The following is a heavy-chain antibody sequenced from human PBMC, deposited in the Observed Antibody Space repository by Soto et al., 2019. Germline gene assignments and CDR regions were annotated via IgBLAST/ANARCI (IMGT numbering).Heavy chain of an antibody. J-gene: IGHJ6*02. CDR2: ISDSGVST. CDR3: AKWGNDWGYYYYGMDV. D-gene: IGHD7-27*01. Sequence: GGSLRLSCAASGFTFSSFAMSWVRQAPGKGLEWVSAISDSGVSTYYADSVKGRFIIFRDNSKNTLYLQMDSLRAEDTALYYCAKWGNDWGYYYYGMDVWGQGTTVTAP. CDR1: GFTFSSFA. V-gene: IGHV3-23*01.